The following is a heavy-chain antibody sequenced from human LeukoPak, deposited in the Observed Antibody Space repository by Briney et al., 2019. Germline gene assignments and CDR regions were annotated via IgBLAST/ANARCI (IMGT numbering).Heavy chain of an antibody. J-gene: IGHJ4*02. Sequence: ASVKVSCKASGYTFTSHGISWVRQAPGQGLEWMGWISAYNGNTNYAQKLQGRVTMTTDTSTSTAYMELRSLRSDDTAVYYCASPGNRGTYYDSSGYYGYDYWGQGTLVTVSS. CDR3: ASPGNRGTYYDSSGYYGYDY. CDR1: GYTFTSHG. CDR2: ISAYNGNT. V-gene: IGHV1-18*01. D-gene: IGHD3-22*01.